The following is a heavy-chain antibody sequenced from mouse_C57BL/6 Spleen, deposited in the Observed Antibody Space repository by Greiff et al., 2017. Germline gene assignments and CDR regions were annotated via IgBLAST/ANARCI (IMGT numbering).Heavy chain of an antibody. CDR2: INPSNGGT. Sequence: QVHVKQPGTELVKPGASVKLSCKASGYTFTSYWMHWVKQRPGQGLEWIGNINPSNGGTNYNEKFKSKATLTVDKSSSTAYMQLSSLTSEDSAVYYCAREDDYYAMDDWGQGTSVTVSS. J-gene: IGHJ4*01. CDR3: AREDDYYAMDD. V-gene: IGHV1-53*01. CDR1: GYTFTSYW.